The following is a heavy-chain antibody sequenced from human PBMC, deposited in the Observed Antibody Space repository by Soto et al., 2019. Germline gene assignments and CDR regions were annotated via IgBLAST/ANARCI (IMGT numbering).Heavy chain of an antibody. CDR1: GDSVSSTSAA. CDR3: ARNGGWSFDH. Sequence: QVLLQQSGPGLVKPSQTLSLTCVISGDSVSSTSAAWSWIRQSPSRGLEWLGRTFYRTKWYSDSPVSVESRVTISPDTSMNRYSLQLHSVTPEDTAVYYCARNGGWSFDHWGQLTLVTV. D-gene: IGHD6-19*01. J-gene: IGHJ4*02. V-gene: IGHV6-1*01. CDR2: TFYRTKWYS.